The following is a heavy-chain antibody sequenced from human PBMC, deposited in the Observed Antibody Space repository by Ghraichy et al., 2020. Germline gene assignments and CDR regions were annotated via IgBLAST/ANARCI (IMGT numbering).Heavy chain of an antibody. V-gene: IGHV4-34*01. D-gene: IGHD3-10*01. Sequence: SETLSLTCAVYGGSFSGYYWSWIRQPPGKGLEWIGEINHSGSTNYNPSLKSRVTISVDTSKNQFSLKLSSVTAADTAVYYCARFGSGNPRAGRRPDDYWGQGTLVTVSS. CDR1: GGSFSGYY. CDR2: INHSGST. J-gene: IGHJ4*02. CDR3: ARFGSGNPRAGRRPDDY.